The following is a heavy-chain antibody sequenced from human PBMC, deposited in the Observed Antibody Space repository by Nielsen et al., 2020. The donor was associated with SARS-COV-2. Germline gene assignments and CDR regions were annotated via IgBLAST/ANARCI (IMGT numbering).Heavy chain of an antibody. CDR3: ARGRFRIAMPAFYFDY. V-gene: IGHV4-59*12. J-gene: IGHJ4*02. CDR1: GASINTNY. CDR2: IYYTRNT. D-gene: IGHD6-19*01. Sequence: GSLRLSCTVSGASINTNYWSWLRQPPGKGLEWIGYIYYTRNTNYNPSLKSRVTISVDTSKNQFSLKVTSVTAADTAVYYCARGRFRIAMPAFYFDYWGQGAPVTVSP.